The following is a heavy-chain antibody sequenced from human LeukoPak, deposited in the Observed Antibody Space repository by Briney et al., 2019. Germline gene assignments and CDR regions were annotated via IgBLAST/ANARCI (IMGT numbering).Heavy chain of an antibody. CDR1: GFTFSNYA. D-gene: IGHD6-13*01. Sequence: GGSLRLSCAASGFTFSNYAMHWVRQAPGKGLEWVAVVSSDGNSKYYADSMKGRFTISRDNSKNTLYLQINSLRAGDTAVFYCAKDGGRAAAGTVDSWGQGALVTVSS. CDR2: VSSDGNSK. J-gene: IGHJ4*02. V-gene: IGHV3-30*18. CDR3: AKDGGRAAAGTVDS.